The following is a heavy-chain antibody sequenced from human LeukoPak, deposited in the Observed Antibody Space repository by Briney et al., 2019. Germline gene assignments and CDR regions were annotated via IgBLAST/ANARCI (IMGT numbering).Heavy chain of an antibody. D-gene: IGHD1-26*01. CDR3: AKPPEVGXXVGYFDY. J-gene: IGHJ4*02. V-gene: IGHV3-30*18. CDR1: GFTFSXXG. CDR2: ISFDGSNQ. Sequence: SLSCXASGFTFSXXGMHWVRQAXGXGLXWVAXISFDGSNQYCADSVKGRFTISRDNSKNTLFLQMNSLRAEDTAVYYCAKPPEVGXXVGYFDYWGQGTLVXVSS.